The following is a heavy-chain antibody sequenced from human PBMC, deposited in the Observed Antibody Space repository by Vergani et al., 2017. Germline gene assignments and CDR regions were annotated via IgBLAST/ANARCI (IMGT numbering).Heavy chain of an antibody. J-gene: IGHJ4*02. CDR2: ISYDGSNK. D-gene: IGHD6-19*01. Sequence: QVQLVESGGGVVQPGRSLRLSCAASGFTFSSYGMHWVRQAPGKGLEWVAVISYDGSNKYYADSVKGRFTISRDNSKNTLYLQMNSLRAEDTAVYYCANIAVAHVYWGQGTLVTVSS. CDR1: GFTFSSYG. V-gene: IGHV3-30*18. CDR3: ANIAVAHVY.